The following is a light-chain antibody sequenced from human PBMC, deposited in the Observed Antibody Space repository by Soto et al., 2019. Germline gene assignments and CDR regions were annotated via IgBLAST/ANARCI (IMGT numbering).Light chain of an antibody. CDR2: TTS. CDR3: HQTFSAPQT. CDR1: QTIRRY. J-gene: IGKJ1*01. V-gene: IGKV1-39*01. Sequence: DIQLTQSPASLSASVGDSVTISCRASQTIRRYFNWYQQKPGEAPKLLIETTSNLESGVPSRFSGGGSGRGFTLTITGLQSEDFATYYCHQTFSAPQTFGQGTTV.